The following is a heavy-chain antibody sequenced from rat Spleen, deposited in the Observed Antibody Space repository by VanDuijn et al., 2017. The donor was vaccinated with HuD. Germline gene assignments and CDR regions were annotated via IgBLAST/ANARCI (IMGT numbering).Heavy chain of an antibody. D-gene: IGHD1-10*01. CDR1: GFTFSSYG. Sequence: VQLVESGGGLVQPGKSLKLSCSASGFTFSSYGMHWIRQAPGKGLDWVAYISTSSGTVYADAVKGRFTISRDNAKNTLYLQLNSLKSEDTAIYYCARRGNNYAYFDYWGQGVMVTVSS. CDR3: ARRGNNYAYFDY. J-gene: IGHJ2*01. V-gene: IGHV5-62*01. CDR2: ISTSSGT.